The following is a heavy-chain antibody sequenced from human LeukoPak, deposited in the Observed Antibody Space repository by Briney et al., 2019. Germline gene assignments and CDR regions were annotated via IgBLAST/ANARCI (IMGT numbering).Heavy chain of an antibody. J-gene: IGHJ3*02. CDR1: GFSFSTFA. V-gene: IGHV3-33*08. CDR2: IWYDGSNK. D-gene: IGHD2-21*02. Sequence: GGSLRLFCAASGFSFSTFAMSWVRQAPGKGLDWVAVIWYDGSNKYYADSVKGRFTISRDNSKNTLYLQMNSLQAEDTAVYYFAREMTHDAFDIWGQGTMVTVSS. CDR3: AREMTHDAFDI.